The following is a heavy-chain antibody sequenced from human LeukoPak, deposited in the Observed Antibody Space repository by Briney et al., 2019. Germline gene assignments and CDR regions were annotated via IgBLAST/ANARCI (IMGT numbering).Heavy chain of an antibody. D-gene: IGHD6-13*01. CDR3: AKACQAATGSDASDI. V-gene: IGHV3-9*01. Sequence: RPGGSLRLSCAASGFTFDDYVMHWVRQAPGKGLEWVSGISWNSGILGYADSVKGRFTISRDNAKNSLYLQMNSLRPEDTALYYCAKACQAATGSDASDIWGLGTMVTVSS. J-gene: IGHJ3*02. CDR1: GFTFDDYV. CDR2: ISWNSGIL.